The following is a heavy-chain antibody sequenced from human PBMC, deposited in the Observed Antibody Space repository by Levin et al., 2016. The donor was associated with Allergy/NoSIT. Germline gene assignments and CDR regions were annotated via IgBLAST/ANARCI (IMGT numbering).Heavy chain of an antibody. J-gene: IGHJ4*02. D-gene: IGHD3-16*01. CDR2: IIPILGIA. CDR3: ARDWGGHFDY. V-gene: IGHV1-69*10. Sequence: WVRQAPGQGLEWMGGIIPILGIANYAQKFQGRVTITADESTSTAYMELSSLRSEDTAVYYCARDWGGHFDYWGQGTLVTVSS.